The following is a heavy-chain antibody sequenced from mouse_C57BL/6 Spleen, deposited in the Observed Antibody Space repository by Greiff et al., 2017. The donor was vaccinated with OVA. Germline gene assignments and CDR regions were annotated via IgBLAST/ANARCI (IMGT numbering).Heavy chain of an antibody. D-gene: IGHD1-1*01. V-gene: IGHV1-82*01. CDR1: GYAFSSSW. J-gene: IGHJ2*01. CDR2: IYPGDGDT. CDR3: ARSDYDTTGDYFDY. Sequence: VQLQQSGPELVKPGASVKISCKASGYAFSSSWMNWVKQRPGKGLEWIGRIYPGDGDTNYNGKFKGKATLTADKSSSTAYMQLSSLTSEDSAVYFCARSDYDTTGDYFDYWGQGTTLTVSS.